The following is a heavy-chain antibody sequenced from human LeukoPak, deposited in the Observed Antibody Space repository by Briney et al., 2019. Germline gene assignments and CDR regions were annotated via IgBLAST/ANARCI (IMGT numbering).Heavy chain of an antibody. CDR2: FYPAESRV. Sequence: GESLKISCKVSGYTFANYWIGWARQMPGKGLEWVGIFYPAESRVRYGPSSRGQVTISVDKSISTAYLQWNSLKASDSAMYYCARSSKSAFDYWGQGTLVSVSS. CDR3: ARSSKSAFDY. V-gene: IGHV5-51*01. D-gene: IGHD3-3*01. J-gene: IGHJ4*02. CDR1: GYTFANYW.